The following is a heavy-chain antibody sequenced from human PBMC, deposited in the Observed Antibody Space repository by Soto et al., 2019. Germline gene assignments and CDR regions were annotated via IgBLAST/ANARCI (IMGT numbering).Heavy chain of an antibody. CDR2: IYHSGST. J-gene: IGHJ4*02. CDR1: GGSISSGGYS. Sequence: QLQLQESGSGLVKPSQTLSLTCAVSGGSISSGGYSWSWIRQPPGKGLEWIGYIYHSGSTYYNPSLKSRVTLSVERCKNQCSLKLSSVTAADTAVYYCAAGGGLPRYYWGQGTLVTVSS. V-gene: IGHV4-30-2*01. D-gene: IGHD5-12*01. CDR3: AAGGGLPRYY.